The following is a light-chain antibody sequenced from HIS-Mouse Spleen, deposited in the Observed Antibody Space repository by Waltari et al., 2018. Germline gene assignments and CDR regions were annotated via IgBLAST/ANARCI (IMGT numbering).Light chain of an antibody. J-gene: IGKJ2*01. V-gene: IGKV1-33*01. CDR1: QDISNY. CDR3: QQYDNLPPGVT. Sequence: DIQMTQSPSSLSASVGDRVTINCQASQDISNYLNWYQQKPGKAPKLLIYDASNLETGVPSRFSGSGSGTDFTFTISSLQPEDIATYYCQQYDNLPPGVTFGQGTKLEIK. CDR2: DAS.